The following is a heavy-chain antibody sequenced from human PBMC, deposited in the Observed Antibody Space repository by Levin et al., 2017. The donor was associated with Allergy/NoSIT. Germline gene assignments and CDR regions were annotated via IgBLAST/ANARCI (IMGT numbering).Heavy chain of an antibody. CDR2: IYYSGSA. V-gene: IGHV4-30-4*01. J-gene: IGHJ5*02. D-gene: IGHD3-22*01. Sequence: SETLSLTCTVSGGSIFSGDYYWSWIRQTPGKGLEWIGYIYYSGSASYNPSLKTRVSMSVDTSKNQFSLKLSSVTAADTAVCYCVREVRGNYYDSTGYYYGNWFDPWGQGILVTVSS. CDR3: VREVRGNYYDSTGYYYGNWFDP. CDR1: GGSIFSGDYY.